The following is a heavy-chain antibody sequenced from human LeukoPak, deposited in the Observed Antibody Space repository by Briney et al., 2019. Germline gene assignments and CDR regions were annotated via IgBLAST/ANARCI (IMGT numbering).Heavy chain of an antibody. J-gene: IGHJ4*02. CDR2: ISVGSDVI. CDR3: AKSHVTTATGTGRYFDY. D-gene: IGHD1-1*01. V-gene: IGHV3-23*01. CDR1: GFTFSSYS. Sequence: PGRSLRLSCTASGFTFSSYSLNWVRQAPGKGLEWVSAISVGSDVIYYADSVKGRFTISRDNSKNMVYLQMDSLRAEDTAVYHCAKSHVTTATGTGRYFDYWGQGTLVTVSS.